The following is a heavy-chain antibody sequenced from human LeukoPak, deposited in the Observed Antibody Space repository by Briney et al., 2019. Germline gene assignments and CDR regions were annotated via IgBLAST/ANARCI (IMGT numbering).Heavy chain of an antibody. J-gene: IGHJ4*02. V-gene: IGHV3-30*18. D-gene: IGHD2-2*02. CDR1: GFTFSSYG. CDR3: AKDGGYCSSTSCYTAYYFDY. Sequence: GRSLRLSCAASGFTFSSYGMHWVRQAPGKGLEWVAVISYDGSNKYYADSVKGRFTISRDNSKNTLYLQMNSLRAEDTAVYYCAKDGGYCSSTSCYTAYYFDYWGQGTLVTVSS. CDR2: ISYDGSNK.